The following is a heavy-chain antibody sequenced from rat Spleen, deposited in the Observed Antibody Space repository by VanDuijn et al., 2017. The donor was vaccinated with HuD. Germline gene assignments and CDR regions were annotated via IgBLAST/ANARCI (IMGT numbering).Heavy chain of an antibody. CDR3: TRESLPGFNSHWLVS. CDR2: VSSGGNT. D-gene: IGHD1-4*01. Sequence: QVQLKESGPGLVQPSQTLSLTCTVSGFSLTSDGVSWVRQPPGKGLEWIAAVSSGGNTYYDSTLKSRLSISRDTSKNQVFLKMYSLQTEDTDIYFCTRESLPGFNSHWLVSWGQGTLVTVSS. CDR1: GFSLTSDG. J-gene: IGHJ3*01. V-gene: IGHV2S12*01.